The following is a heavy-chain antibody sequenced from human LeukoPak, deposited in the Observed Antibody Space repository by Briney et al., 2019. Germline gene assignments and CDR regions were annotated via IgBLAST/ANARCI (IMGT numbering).Heavy chain of an antibody. CDR3: ARDSSGYYRIDY. Sequence: SETLSLTCTVSGGSISSYYWSWIRQPPGKGLEWIGYVFHSGSTNYNPSLKSRVTISVDTSKNQFSLKLTSVTAADTAVYYCARDSSGYYRIDYWGQGTLVTVSA. D-gene: IGHD3-22*01. CDR2: VFHSGST. V-gene: IGHV4-59*08. CDR1: GGSISSYY. J-gene: IGHJ4*02.